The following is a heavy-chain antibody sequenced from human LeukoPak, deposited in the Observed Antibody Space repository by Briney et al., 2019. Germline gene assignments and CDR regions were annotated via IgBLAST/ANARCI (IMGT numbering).Heavy chain of an antibody. J-gene: IGHJ4*02. CDR1: GFTFSSYW. CDR2: INSDGTST. D-gene: IGHD3-10*01. CDR3: TTDTFGARDS. Sequence: GGSLRLSCAASGFTFSSYWMHWVRQAPGKGLEWVSRINSDGTSTNYAHSVKGRFTISRDNAKNTLYLQMNRLRAEDAAVYYCTTDTFGARDSWGQGTLVTVSS. V-gene: IGHV3-74*01.